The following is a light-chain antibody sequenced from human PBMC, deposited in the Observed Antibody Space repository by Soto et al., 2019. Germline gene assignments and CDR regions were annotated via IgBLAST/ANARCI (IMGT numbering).Light chain of an antibody. CDR3: HQYDNAPQT. CDR2: GAS. Sequence: EIVLTQSPCTLSLSPGERATLSCRASPSVSGSNLAWYQQKPGQAPRLVIYGASSRATGIPDRFSGSGSGTDFTLTISRLEPEDFAVYYCHQYDNAPQTFGQGTKVDIK. V-gene: IGKV3-20*01. CDR1: PSVSGSN. J-gene: IGKJ2*01.